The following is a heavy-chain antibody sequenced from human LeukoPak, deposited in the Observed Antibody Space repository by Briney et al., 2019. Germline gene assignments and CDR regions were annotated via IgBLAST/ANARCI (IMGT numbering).Heavy chain of an antibody. CDR1: GFTFSSYN. V-gene: IGHV3-21*01. D-gene: IGHD6-19*01. CDR3: GIVSGSSGWNYYDF. CDR2: ISGSSRYI. Sequence: GGSLRLSCAASGFTFSSYNMIWVRQAPGKGLEWVSSISGSSRYIYYADSVKGRFTISRDNAKNSLYLQMNSLRAEDTAVFYCGIVSGSSGWNYYDFWGQGTLVTVSS. J-gene: IGHJ4*02.